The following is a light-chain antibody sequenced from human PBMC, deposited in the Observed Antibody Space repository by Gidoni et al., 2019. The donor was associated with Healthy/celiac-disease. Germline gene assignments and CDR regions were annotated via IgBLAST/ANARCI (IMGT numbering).Light chain of an antibody. CDR3: CSYAGSYSVV. Sequence: QAALTQTRSVSGSPGQSVTISCTGTSSDVGGYNYVSWYQQHPGKAPNLMIYDFSKRPSGVPDRFSGSKSGNPASLTLSGLQAEDEADYYCCSYAGSYSVVFGGGTKLTVL. V-gene: IGLV2-11*01. J-gene: IGLJ2*01. CDR2: DFS. CDR1: SSDVGGYNY.